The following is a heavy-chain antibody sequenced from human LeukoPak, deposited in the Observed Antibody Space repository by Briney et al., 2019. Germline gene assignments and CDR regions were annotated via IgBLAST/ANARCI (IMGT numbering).Heavy chain of an antibody. CDR2: IYHSGRT. J-gene: IGHJ6*03. CDR1: GYSISNGYY. Sequence: PSETLSLTCTVSGYSISNGYYWGWMRQPPGKGLEWIGSIYHSGRTHYNPSLKSRVIISVDTSKNYFSLKLSSVTAADTAVYYCARAFYPGYYSYMAVWGKGTTVTVSS. CDR3: ARAFYPGYYSYMAV. V-gene: IGHV4-38-2*02. D-gene: IGHD3-3*02.